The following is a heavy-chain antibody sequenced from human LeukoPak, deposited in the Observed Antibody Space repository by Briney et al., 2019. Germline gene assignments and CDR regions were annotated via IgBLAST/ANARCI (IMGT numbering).Heavy chain of an antibody. CDR3: ARGYSSSSLIVDY. D-gene: IGHD6-6*01. V-gene: IGHV3-66*01. CDR1: GFTVRSNY. J-gene: IGHJ4*02. CDR2: IYSDGNT. Sequence: GGSLRLSCAASGFTVRSNYLSWVRQAPGKGLEWVSVIYSDGNTHYADSVKGRFTISRDNAKNTLYLQMNSLRAEDTAVYYCARGYSSSSLIVDYWGQGTLVTVSS.